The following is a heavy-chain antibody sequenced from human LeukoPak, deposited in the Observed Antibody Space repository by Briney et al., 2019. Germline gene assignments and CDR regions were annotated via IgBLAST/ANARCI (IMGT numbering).Heavy chain of an antibody. CDR2: IIPILGIA. D-gene: IGHD6-6*01. CDR3: ARDVATLYYFDY. V-gene: IGHV1-69*04. J-gene: IGHJ4*02. Sequence: ASVKVSCKASGGTFSSYTITWVRQAPGQGLEWMGRIIPILGIANYAQKFQGRVTITADKSTSTAYMELSSLRSEDTALYYCARDVATLYYFDYWGQGTLVTVSS. CDR1: GGTFSSYT.